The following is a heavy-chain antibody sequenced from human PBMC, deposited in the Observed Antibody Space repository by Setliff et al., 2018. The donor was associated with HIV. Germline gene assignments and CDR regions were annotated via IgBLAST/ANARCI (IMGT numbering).Heavy chain of an antibody. CDR2: IYYSGST. V-gene: IGHV4-39*07. J-gene: IGHJ4*02. CDR1: GGSISSDSYY. CDR3: ESTGRKTYYNSEKYYYFDY. D-gene: IGHD3-10*01. Sequence: SETLSLTCDVSGGSISSDSYYWAWIRQPPGKGLEWIGTIYYSGSTHYNPSLKSRLTISVDMSKNQLSLKLSSVTAADTAVYFCESTGRKTYYNSEKYYYFDYWGLGTVVTVSS.